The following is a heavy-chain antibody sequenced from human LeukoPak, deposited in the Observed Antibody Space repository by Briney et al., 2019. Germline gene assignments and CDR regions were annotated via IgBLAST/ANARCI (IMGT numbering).Heavy chain of an antibody. D-gene: IGHD6-13*01. Sequence: GGSLRLSCAASGFIFSSYNMNWVRQAPGKGLEWVSSISSNYIYYADSMKGRFTISRDNAKNSLYLQMNSLRAEDTAVYYCASMAVPGTAFDIWGQGTMVTVSS. CDR3: ASMAVPGTAFDI. CDR1: GFIFSSYN. J-gene: IGHJ3*02. V-gene: IGHV3-21*01. CDR2: ISSNYI.